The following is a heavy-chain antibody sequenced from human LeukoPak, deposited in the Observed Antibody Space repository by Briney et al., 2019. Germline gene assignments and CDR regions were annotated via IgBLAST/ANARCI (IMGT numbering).Heavy chain of an antibody. D-gene: IGHD6-6*01. J-gene: IGHJ5*02. Sequence: GGSLRLSCAASGFTFDDYAMHWVRQAPGKGLEWVSGISWNSGSIGYADSVKGRFTTSRDNAKSSLYLQMNSLRAEDTALYYCAKVSSMNWFDPWGQGTLVTVSS. CDR1: GFTFDDYA. CDR2: ISWNSGSI. V-gene: IGHV3-9*01. CDR3: AKVSSMNWFDP.